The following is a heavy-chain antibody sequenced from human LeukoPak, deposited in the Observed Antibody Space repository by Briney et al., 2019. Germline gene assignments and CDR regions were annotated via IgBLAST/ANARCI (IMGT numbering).Heavy chain of an antibody. V-gene: IGHV4-38-2*01. D-gene: IGHD2/OR15-2a*01. CDR1: GYSISSGYY. CDR2: IYHSGST. J-gene: IGHJ5*02. CDR3: ARANRRRSRNFFDP. Sequence: SETLSLTCAVSGYSISSGYYWGWIRQPPGKGLEWIGSIYHSGSTYYNPSLKSRVTISVDTSKNQFSLKLSSVTAADTAVYYCARANRRRSRNFFDPWGQGTLVTVSS.